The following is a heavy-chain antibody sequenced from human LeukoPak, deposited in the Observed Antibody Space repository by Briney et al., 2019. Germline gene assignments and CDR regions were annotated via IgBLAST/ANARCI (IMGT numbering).Heavy chain of an antibody. V-gene: IGHV3-7*01. J-gene: IGHJ4*02. CDR1: GFTFNNHW. Sequence: GGSLRLSCAASGFTFNNHWMCWVRQAPGKGLEWVANIKQDGSEKFYVDSVKGRFTISRDNAKNSLYLQMNSLRAEDTAVYYCARDELWTVVEPALDYWGQGALVTVSS. CDR2: IKQDGSEK. CDR3: ARDELWTVVEPALDY. D-gene: IGHD2-2*01.